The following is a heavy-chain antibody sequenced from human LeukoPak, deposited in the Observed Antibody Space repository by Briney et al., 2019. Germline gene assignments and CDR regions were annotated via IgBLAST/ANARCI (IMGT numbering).Heavy chain of an antibody. V-gene: IGHV4-39*07. Sequence: PSETLSLTCTVSGGSISSSSYYWGWIRQPPGKGLEWIGSIYYSGSTYYNPSLKSRVTISVDTSKNQFSLKLSSVTAADTAVYYCARVLVWSSSRFDYWGQGTLVTVSS. CDR1: GGSISSSSYY. CDR3: ARVLVWSSSRFDY. CDR2: IYYSGST. D-gene: IGHD6-6*01. J-gene: IGHJ4*02.